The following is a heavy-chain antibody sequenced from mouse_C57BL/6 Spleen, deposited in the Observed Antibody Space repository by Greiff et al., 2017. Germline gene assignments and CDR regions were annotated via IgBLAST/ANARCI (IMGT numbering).Heavy chain of an antibody. D-gene: IGHD3-2*02. Sequence: VQLKESGGGLVKPGGSLKLSCAASGFTFSDYGMHWVRQAPEKGLEWVAYISSGSSTIYSADTVKGRFTISRDNAKNTLFLQMTSLRSEDTAMYYCASGRQLRPVGAMDYWGQGTSVTVSS. J-gene: IGHJ4*01. V-gene: IGHV5-17*01. CDR3: ASGRQLRPVGAMDY. CDR1: GFTFSDYG. CDR2: ISSGSSTI.